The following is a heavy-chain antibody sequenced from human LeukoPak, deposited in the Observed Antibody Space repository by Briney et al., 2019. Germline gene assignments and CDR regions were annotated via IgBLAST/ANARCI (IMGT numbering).Heavy chain of an antibody. V-gene: IGHV3-7*01. CDR3: ARDLAYSRLDY. CDR2: INPDGNKK. CDR1: GLTFSSSW. Sequence: GGTLRLSCAVSGLTFSSSWMDWVRQAPGKGLEWVASINPDGNKKYSADSVKGRFTISRDNAENSLYLQMNSLRVEDTASYYCARDLAYSRLDYWGQGMLVTVSS. D-gene: IGHD5-18*01. J-gene: IGHJ4*02.